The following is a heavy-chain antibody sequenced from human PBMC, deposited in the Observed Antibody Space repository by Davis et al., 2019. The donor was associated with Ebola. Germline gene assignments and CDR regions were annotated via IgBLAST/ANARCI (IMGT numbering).Heavy chain of an antibody. Sequence: ASVKVSCKASGYTFTGYYMHWVRQAPGQGLEWMGWINPNSGGTNYAQKFQGWVTMTRDTSISTAYMELSRLRSDDTAVYYCARGGPPGGIWGSYRLQGDYYYGMDVWGQGTTVTVSS. D-gene: IGHD3-16*02. CDR3: ARGGPPGGIWGSYRLQGDYYYGMDV. CDR1: GYTFTGYY. J-gene: IGHJ6*02. V-gene: IGHV1-2*04. CDR2: INPNSGGT.